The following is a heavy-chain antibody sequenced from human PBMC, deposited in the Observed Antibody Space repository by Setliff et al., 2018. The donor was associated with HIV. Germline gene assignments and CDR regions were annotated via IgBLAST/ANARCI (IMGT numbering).Heavy chain of an antibody. J-gene: IGHJ4*02. Sequence: PSETLSLTCTVSGDSITSSDSCWSWIRQPPGKGLEWIGSVYYSGSTYYNPSLKSRVIISLDTSKKQVSLKVTSVTAADTALYYCARNLDTSANYFTPFFDYWGQATLVTVSS. CDR2: VYYSGST. CDR3: ARNLDTSANYFTPFFDY. D-gene: IGHD3-22*01. V-gene: IGHV4-39*07. CDR1: GDSITSSDSC.